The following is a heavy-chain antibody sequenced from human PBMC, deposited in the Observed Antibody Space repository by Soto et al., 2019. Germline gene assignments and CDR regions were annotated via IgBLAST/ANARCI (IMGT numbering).Heavy chain of an antibody. V-gene: IGHV3-23*01. CDR3: AKRAARYFDY. J-gene: IGHJ4*02. Sequence: PGESPKISCVAPGFSFRTYAMNWVLQVPGKGLGGVFTISGGIGSTFFADCVKGRFTLSRDIYKKMLFLHMNGLTGRDAGTYYCAKRAARYFDYWGPGTLVTVSS. CDR2: ISGGIGST. CDR1: GFSFRTYA.